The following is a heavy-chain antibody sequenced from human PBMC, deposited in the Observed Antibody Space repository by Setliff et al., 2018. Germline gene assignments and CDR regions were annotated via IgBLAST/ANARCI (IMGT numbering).Heavy chain of an antibody. Sequence: ASVKVSCKASGYTFTSYGISWVRQAPGQGLEWMGWISAYDGNTRFAQNIQGRVTLTTDTPTSTAYMELRSLGSDDTAVYYCARSPPNRGFGSGWYGDFWGQGTLVTVSS. CDR2: ISAYDGNT. V-gene: IGHV1-18*01. CDR3: ARSPPNRGFGSGWYGDF. D-gene: IGHD6-19*01. CDR1: GYTFTSYG. J-gene: IGHJ4*02.